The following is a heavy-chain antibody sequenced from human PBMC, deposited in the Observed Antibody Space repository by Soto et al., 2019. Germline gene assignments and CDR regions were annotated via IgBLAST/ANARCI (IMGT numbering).Heavy chain of an antibody. V-gene: IGHV3-48*03. Sequence: EVQLVESGGGLVQPGKSLRLSCAASGFTFSRYEMTWVRQAPGKGLEWISYISSRGTTIYYADPVKGRFTISRDNAKNSLFLQMTSLRVDDSGVYYCVRGEGFSEHGMDVWGQGTRVIVSS. J-gene: IGHJ6*02. CDR2: ISSRGTTI. D-gene: IGHD3-3*01. CDR1: GFTFSRYE. CDR3: VRGEGFSEHGMDV.